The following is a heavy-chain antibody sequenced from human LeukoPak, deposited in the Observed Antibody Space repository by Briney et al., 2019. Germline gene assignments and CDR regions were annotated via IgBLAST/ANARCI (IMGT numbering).Heavy chain of an antibody. CDR1: GFTFNNYA. V-gene: IGHV3-23*01. CDR3: ARAGLGAFDI. Sequence: GGSLRLSCVASGFTFNNYAMSWVRQAPGKGLEWVAAISGGGFGTYYADSVKGRFTISRDNPKNTLYLQTKSLRAEDTALYYCARAGLGAFDIWGQGTMVTDAS. J-gene: IGHJ3*02. CDR2: ISGGGFGT.